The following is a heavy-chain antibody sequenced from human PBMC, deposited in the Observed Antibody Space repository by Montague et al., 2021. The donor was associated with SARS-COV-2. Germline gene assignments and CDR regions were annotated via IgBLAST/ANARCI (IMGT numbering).Heavy chain of an antibody. CDR3: ARDWAVLTRDGYNYGWFDP. V-gene: IGHV4-59*01. CDR2: IYYTGGT. Sequence: SETLSLTCSVSGGSISGYCWSWIRQSPGKGLEWVGYIYYTGGTNYNPSLESRVTISLDTSKNQFSPRLGSVTPADTAVYYCARDWAVLTRDGYNYGWFDPWGPGTLVTVSS. D-gene: IGHD5-24*01. J-gene: IGHJ5*02. CDR1: GGSISGYC.